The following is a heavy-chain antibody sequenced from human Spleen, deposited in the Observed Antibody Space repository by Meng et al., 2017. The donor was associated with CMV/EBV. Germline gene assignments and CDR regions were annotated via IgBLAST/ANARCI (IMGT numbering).Heavy chain of an antibody. V-gene: IGHV3-66*02. J-gene: IGHJ6*02. D-gene: IGHD3-22*01. CDR2: IYSGGST. CDR3: ARDNRLVEVGPHVVYHGMDV. Sequence: GGSLRLSCAASGSTVSSNYMSWVRQAPGKGLEWVSVIYSGGSTYADSVKGRFTISRDNSKNTLYLQMNSLRAEDTAVYYCARDNRLVEVGPHVVYHGMDVWGQGTTVTVSS. CDR1: GSTVSSNY.